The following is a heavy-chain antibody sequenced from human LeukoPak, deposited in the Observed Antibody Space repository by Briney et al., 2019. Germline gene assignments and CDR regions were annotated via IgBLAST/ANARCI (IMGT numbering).Heavy chain of an antibody. CDR2: INPSGGST. CDR3: ARCSVPAANYYYYGMDV. D-gene: IGHD2-2*01. CDR1: GYTFTSYY. V-gene: IGHV1-46*01. Sequence: ASVKVSCKASGYTFTSYYMHWVRQAPGQGLEWMGIINPSGGSTSYAQKFQGRVTMTRDTPTSTVYTELSSLRSEDTAVYYCARCSVPAANYYYYGMDVWGQGTTVTVSS. J-gene: IGHJ6*02.